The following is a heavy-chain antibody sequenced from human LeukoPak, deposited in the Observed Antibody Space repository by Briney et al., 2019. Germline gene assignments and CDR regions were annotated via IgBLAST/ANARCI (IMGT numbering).Heavy chain of an antibody. CDR2: IYYSGST. CDR3: ARGKTGWDY. Sequence: SETLSLTCTVSGGSISSYYWSWIRQPPGKGLEWIGHIYYSGSTNYNPSLKSRVTISVDTSKNQFSLKLRSVTAADTAVYYCARGKTGWDYWDQGTLVTVSS. CDR1: GGSISSYY. J-gene: IGHJ4*02. D-gene: IGHD3-9*01. V-gene: IGHV4-59*01.